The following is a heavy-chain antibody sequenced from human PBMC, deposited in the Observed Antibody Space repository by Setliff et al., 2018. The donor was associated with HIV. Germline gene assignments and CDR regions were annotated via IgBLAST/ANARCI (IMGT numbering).Heavy chain of an antibody. J-gene: IGHJ5*02. V-gene: IGHV1-69*05. CDR3: ARDFGGYCSSMSRPGLFDP. Sequence: RASVKVSCKASGGTFSSYAISWVRQAPGQGLEWMGGIIPISGTVNYAQKFWGRVTITTHESTSTAYMELSSLRSEDTAVYYCARDFGGYCSSMSRPGLFDPWGQGTLVTVSS. D-gene: IGHD2-2*01. CDR2: IIPISGTV. CDR1: GGTFSSYA.